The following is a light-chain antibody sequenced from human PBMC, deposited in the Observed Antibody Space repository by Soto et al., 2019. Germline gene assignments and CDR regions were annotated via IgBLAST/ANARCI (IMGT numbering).Light chain of an antibody. J-gene: IGKJ5*01. V-gene: IGKV3-20*01. CDR1: QSVSSN. Sequence: EIVMTQSPATLSVSPGERATLSCRASQSVSSNLAWYQQKPGQAPRLLIYGASSRATGIPDRFSGSGSGTDFTLTITRLEPEDSAVYYCQQYGSSLRTFGQGTRLEI. CDR3: QQYGSSLRT. CDR2: GAS.